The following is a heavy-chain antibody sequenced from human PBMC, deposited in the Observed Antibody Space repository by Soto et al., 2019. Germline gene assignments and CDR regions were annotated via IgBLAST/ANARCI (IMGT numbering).Heavy chain of an antibody. J-gene: IGHJ6*02. V-gene: IGHV1-2*04. CDR2: INPNSGGT. CDR1: GYTFTGYY. Sequence: ASVKVSCKASGYTFTGYYMHWVRQAPGQGLEWMGWINPNSGGTNYAQKFQGWVTMTRDTSISTAYMELSRLRSDDTAVYYCARDGIAGYYYGMDVWGQGTTVTVSS. CDR3: ARDGIAGYYYGMDV. D-gene: IGHD6-13*01.